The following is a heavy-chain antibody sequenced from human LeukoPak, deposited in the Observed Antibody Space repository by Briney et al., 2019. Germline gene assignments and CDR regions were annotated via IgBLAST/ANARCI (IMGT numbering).Heavy chain of an antibody. D-gene: IGHD3-9*01. CDR1: GGTFSSYA. CDR2: IIPIFGTA. Sequence: ASVKVSCKASGGTFSSYAISWVRQAPGQGLEWMGGIIPIFGTANYAQKFQGRVTITADESTSTAYMELSSLRSEDTAVYYCARGGGRPDWLQAHWYFDPWGRGTLVTVSS. CDR3: ARGGGRPDWLQAHWYFDP. J-gene: IGHJ2*01. V-gene: IGHV1-69*13.